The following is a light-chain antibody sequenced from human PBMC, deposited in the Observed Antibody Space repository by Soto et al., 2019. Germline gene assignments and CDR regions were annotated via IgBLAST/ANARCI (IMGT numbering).Light chain of an antibody. Sequence: IQMTQSPSSVSAFVGDTVTITCRASQALSNYLAWYQQKPGKAPDLLIYSASTLQSGVPSRFSGSGSETEFSLTIRALQPEDFATYYCQQLSRYPLTFGGGTKVDI. CDR2: SAS. V-gene: IGKV1-9*01. J-gene: IGKJ4*01. CDR3: QQLSRYPLT. CDR1: QALSNY.